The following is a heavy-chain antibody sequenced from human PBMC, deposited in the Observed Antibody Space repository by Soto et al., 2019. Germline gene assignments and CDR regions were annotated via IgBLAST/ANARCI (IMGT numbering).Heavy chain of an antibody. CDR2: ISSSSSYI. CDR1: GFTFSSYS. J-gene: IGHJ5*02. CDR3: ARDPPATPDNWFDP. Sequence: EVQLVESGGGLVKPGGSLRLSCAASGFTFSSYSMNWVRQAPGKGLEWVSSISSSSSYIYYADSVKGRFTISRDNAKNSLYLQMNSLRAEDTAVYYCARDPPATPDNWFDPWGQGTLVTVSS. V-gene: IGHV3-21*01.